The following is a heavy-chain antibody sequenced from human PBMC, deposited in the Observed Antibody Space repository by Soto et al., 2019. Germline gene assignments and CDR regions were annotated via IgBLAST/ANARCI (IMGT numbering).Heavy chain of an antibody. Sequence: GGSLRLSCAASGFPFSSYGMHWVRQAPGKGLEWVAVIWYDGSNKYYADSVKGRFTISRDTSKNTLYLQMNRLRAEDTAVYYCAREYYVEGPMDVWGEGSTFTVSS. J-gene: IGHJ6*02. CDR2: IWYDGSNK. CDR1: GFPFSSYG. CDR3: AREYYVEGPMDV. V-gene: IGHV3-33*01. D-gene: IGHD3-10*02.